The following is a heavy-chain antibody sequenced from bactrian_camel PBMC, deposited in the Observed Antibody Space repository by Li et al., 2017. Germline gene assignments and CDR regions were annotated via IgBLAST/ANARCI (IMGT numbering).Heavy chain of an antibody. J-gene: IGHJ4*01. Sequence: VQLVESGGDSVQAGGSLRLSCQASTSSDEIYAMAWFRQAPENEREGVAAIASDGSTRYADSVKGRFTLSKDYAKNTLYLQMNNLRPEDTAVYYCAADRLRFNLGSGYRFWGQGTQVTVS. CDR1: TSSDEIYA. CDR2: IASDGST. D-gene: IGHD1*01. V-gene: IGHV3S53*01. CDR3: AADRLRFNLGSGYRF.